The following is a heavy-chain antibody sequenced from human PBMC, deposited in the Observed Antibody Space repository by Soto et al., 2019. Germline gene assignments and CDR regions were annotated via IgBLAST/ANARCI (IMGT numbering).Heavy chain of an antibody. D-gene: IGHD2-2*01. V-gene: IGHV3-30-3*01. CDR3: ARDDCSSTSCPTYYYGMDV. Sequence: GSLRLSCAASGFTFSSYAMHWVRQAPGKGLEWVAVISYDGSNKYYADSVKGRFTISRDNSKNTLYLQMNSLRAEDTAVYYCARDDCSSTSCPTYYYGMDVWGQGTTVTVSS. J-gene: IGHJ6*02. CDR2: ISYDGSNK. CDR1: GFTFSSYA.